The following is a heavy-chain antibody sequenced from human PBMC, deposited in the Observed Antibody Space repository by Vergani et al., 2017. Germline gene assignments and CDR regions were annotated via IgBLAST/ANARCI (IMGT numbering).Heavy chain of an antibody. CDR2: INPNSGGT. J-gene: IGHJ6*02. CDR1: GYTFTGYY. CDR3: ARGRFGEPNSVEYYYGMYV. Sequence: QVQLVQSGAEVKKPGASVKVSCKASGYTFTGYYMHWVRQAPGQGLEWMGWINPNSGGTNYAQKFQGSVTMTRDTSISTAYMELSRLRSDDTAVYYCARGRFGEPNSVEYYYGMYVWGQGTTVTVSS. V-gene: IGHV1-2*02. D-gene: IGHD3-10*01.